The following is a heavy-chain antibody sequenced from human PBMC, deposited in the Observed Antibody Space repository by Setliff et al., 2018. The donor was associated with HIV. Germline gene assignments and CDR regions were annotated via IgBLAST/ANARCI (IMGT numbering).Heavy chain of an antibody. J-gene: IGHJ6*02. CDR1: GGSISSGNHY. Sequence: PSETLSLTCTVSGGSISSGNHYWSWIRQPAGKALEWIGHIYTSGSTSYNPSLKSRVTISVDTSNSQFSLKLISVTAADTAVYYCAREIPFRGNRHMWDYYGTDVWGQGTTVTVSS. CDR2: IYTSGST. CDR3: AREIPFRGNRHMWDYYGTDV. V-gene: IGHV4-61*09. D-gene: IGHD3-10*01.